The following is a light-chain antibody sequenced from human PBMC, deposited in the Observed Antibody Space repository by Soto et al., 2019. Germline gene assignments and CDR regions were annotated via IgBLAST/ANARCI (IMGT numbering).Light chain of an antibody. CDR3: QQYGSSPPP. CDR2: GAS. J-gene: IGKJ1*01. V-gene: IGKV3-20*01. Sequence: SVCPQTPSTLSLSPGERATLSCRASQSISSRYLAWYQQKPGQGPRLLIYGASSRATGTPDRFSGSGSGTDFTLTINRLEPEDFALYYCQQYGSSPPPFGQGTKVDIK. CDR1: QSISSRY.